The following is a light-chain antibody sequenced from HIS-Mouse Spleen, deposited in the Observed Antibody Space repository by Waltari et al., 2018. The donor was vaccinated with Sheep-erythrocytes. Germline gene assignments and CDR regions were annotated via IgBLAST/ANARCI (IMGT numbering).Light chain of an antibody. V-gene: IGLV3-10*01. CDR1: ALPTKY. Sequence: SYDLTQPPSVSVSPGQTARITCSGDALPTKYAYWYQQKSGQAPVLVIYEDSKRPSGIPERFSGSTSGTMATLTISGAQVEDEADYYCYSTDSSGNHWVFGGGTKLTVL. CDR3: YSTDSSGNHWV. CDR2: EDS. J-gene: IGLJ3*02.